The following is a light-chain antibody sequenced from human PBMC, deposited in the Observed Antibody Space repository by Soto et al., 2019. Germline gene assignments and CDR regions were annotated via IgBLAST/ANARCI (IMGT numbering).Light chain of an antibody. CDR1: QTVSSSY. CDR2: GAS. CDR3: QQYASSPLT. V-gene: IGKV3-20*01. J-gene: IGKJ4*01. Sequence: EIVLTQSPGTLSLSLGERATLSCRASQTVSSSYLAWYQQKPGQAPRLLIYGASSRATGIPDRFSGSVSGTDCTLTISRLEPEDFAVYYCQQYASSPLTFGGGTKVEIK.